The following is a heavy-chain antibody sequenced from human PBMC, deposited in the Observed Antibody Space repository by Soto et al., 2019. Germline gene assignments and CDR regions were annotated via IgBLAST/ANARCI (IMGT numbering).Heavy chain of an antibody. D-gene: IGHD1-20*01. Sequence: EVQLLESGGGLVQSGESLTLSCVASQFTFNIDAMTWVRQAPGKGLEWVSSMSGSGASIYYADSVKGRFTISRDKSKKTRYLQMNSLRAEDTAVYWCARDNWNGAYYGLHVWGQGTTVTVS. V-gene: IGHV3-23*01. CDR3: ARDNWNGAYYGLHV. CDR1: QFTFNIDA. CDR2: MSGSGASI. J-gene: IGHJ6*02.